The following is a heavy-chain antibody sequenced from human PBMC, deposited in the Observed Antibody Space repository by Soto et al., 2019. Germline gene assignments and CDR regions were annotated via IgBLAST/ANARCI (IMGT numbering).Heavy chain of an antibody. V-gene: IGHV1-69*13. CDR2: VIPIFGTA. D-gene: IGHD6-13*01. J-gene: IGHJ5*02. Sequence: SVKISSKACRGTFNIYVITWVLQAPGQELDGMGGVIPIFGTANYAQKFQGRVTITADESSSTAYIELRSLRSDDIAVYFCGKGGSSGYWWLDPWGQGTLVTVSS. CDR1: RGTFNIYV. CDR3: GKGGSSGYWWLDP.